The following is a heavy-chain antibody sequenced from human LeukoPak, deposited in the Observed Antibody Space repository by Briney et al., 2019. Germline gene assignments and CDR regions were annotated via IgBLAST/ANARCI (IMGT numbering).Heavy chain of an antibody. D-gene: IGHD3-16*02. CDR3: ARLFPSYDYVSGSYRINAFDI. V-gene: IGHV4-30-2*01. Sequence: SQTLSLTCAVSGGSISSGGYSWSWIRQPPGKGLEWIGYIYHSGSTYYNPSLKSRVTISVDTSKNQFSLKLSSVTAADTAVYYCARLFPSYDYVSGSYRINAFDIWGQGTMVTVSS. J-gene: IGHJ3*02. CDR2: IYHSGST. CDR1: GGSISSGGYS.